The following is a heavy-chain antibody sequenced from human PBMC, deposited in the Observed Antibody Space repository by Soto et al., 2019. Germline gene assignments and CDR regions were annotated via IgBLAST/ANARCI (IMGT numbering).Heavy chain of an antibody. V-gene: IGHV3-23*01. Sequence: GGSLRLSCAASGFTFSSYAMSWVRQAPGKGLEWVSAISGSGGSTYYADSVKGRFTISRDNSKNTLYLQMNSLRAEDTAVYYCAKDGQNYNWNYHWFDPWGQGTLVTVSS. J-gene: IGHJ5*02. D-gene: IGHD1-7*01. CDR3: AKDGQNYNWNYHWFDP. CDR2: ISGSGGST. CDR1: GFTFSSYA.